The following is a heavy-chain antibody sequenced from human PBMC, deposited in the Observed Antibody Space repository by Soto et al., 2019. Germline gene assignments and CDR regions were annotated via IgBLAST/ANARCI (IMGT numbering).Heavy chain of an antibody. CDR1: GFSISNYW. Sequence: EVQLVESGGGLVQSGGSLRLSCAATGFSISNYWMSWVRQGPGKGPEWVANIKQDASEKYYVDSVKGRFTISRDNAENSLYLQMTSLRAEGTAVYHCARSLSAIPGESWGQGTLVTVSS. V-gene: IGHV3-7*05. CDR3: ARSLSAIPGES. J-gene: IGHJ5*02. CDR2: IKQDASEK. D-gene: IGHD2-21*01.